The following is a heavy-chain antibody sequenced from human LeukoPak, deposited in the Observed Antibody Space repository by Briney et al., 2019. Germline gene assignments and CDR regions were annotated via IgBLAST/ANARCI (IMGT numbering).Heavy chain of an antibody. Sequence: ASVKVSCKASGYTFTSYGISWVRQAPGQGLEWMGWISAYNGNTNYAQKLQGRVTMTTDTSTSTAYMELSSLRSEDTAVYYCARGRKYTSGYRVTELGSGYSDYWGQGTLVTVSS. CDR3: ARGRKYTSGYRVTELGSGYSDY. V-gene: IGHV1-18*01. CDR1: GYTFTSYG. D-gene: IGHD5-18*01. J-gene: IGHJ4*02. CDR2: ISAYNGNT.